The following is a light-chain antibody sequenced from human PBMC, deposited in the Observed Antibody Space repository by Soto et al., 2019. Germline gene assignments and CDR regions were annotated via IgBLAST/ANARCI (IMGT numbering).Light chain of an antibody. V-gene: IGLV2-14*01. Sequence: QSVLTQPASVSGSPGQSITISCTGTSSDVGGYNYVSWYQQHPGKAPKLMIYDVGNRPSGVSNRFSGSKSGNTASLTISGLQADDGADYYCSSYTSSSSLAVIFGGGTKVTVL. CDR1: SSDVGGYNY. J-gene: IGLJ2*01. CDR3: SSYTSSSSLAVI. CDR2: DVG.